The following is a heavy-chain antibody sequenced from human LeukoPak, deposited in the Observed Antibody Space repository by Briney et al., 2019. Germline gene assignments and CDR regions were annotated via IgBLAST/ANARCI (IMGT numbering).Heavy chain of an antibody. V-gene: IGHV4-61*02. CDR3: ARSSRLGELSSSPFDY. J-gene: IGHJ4*02. CDR2: IYRSGST. D-gene: IGHD3-16*02. CDR1: GGSISSGSYF. Sequence: TASETLSLTGTVSGGSISSGSYFWNWIRQPAGKGLEWIGRIYRSGSTNYNPSLKSRVTISVDTSKNHFSLKLNSVTAADTSVYYCARSSRLGELSSSPFDYWGQGTLVTVSS.